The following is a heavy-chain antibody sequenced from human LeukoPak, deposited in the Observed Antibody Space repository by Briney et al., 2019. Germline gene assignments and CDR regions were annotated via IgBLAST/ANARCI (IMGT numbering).Heavy chain of an antibody. V-gene: IGHV4-30-2*01. D-gene: IGHD4-23*01. J-gene: IGHJ5*02. Sequence: PSETLSLTCAVSGGSTSSGGYSWSWIRQPPGKGLEWIGYIYHSGSAYYNPSLKSRVTISVDRPKNQFSLKLSSVTAADTAVYYCARDRRWYRGQYWFDPWGQGTLVTVSS. CDR3: ARDRRWYRGQYWFDP. CDR2: IYHSGSA. CDR1: GGSTSSGGYS.